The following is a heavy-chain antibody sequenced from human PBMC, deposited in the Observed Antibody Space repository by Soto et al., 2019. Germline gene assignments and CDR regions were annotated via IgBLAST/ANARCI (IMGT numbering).Heavy chain of an antibody. V-gene: IGHV1-46*03. CDR3: TRAPSYGAFDI. J-gene: IGHJ3*02. D-gene: IGHD4-17*01. Sequence: ASVKVSCKASGYTFTSYGVHWVRQAPGQGLEWMGIINPSGGSTTYAQKFQGRVTMTRDTSTSTVYMELSSLRSEDTAVCYCTRAPSYGAFDIWGQGTMVTVSS. CDR2: INPSGGST. CDR1: GYTFTSYG.